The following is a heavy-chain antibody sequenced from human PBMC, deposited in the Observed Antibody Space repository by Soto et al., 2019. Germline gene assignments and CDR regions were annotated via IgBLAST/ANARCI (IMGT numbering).Heavy chain of an antibody. Sequence: ASVKVSCKASGYTFTSYGISWVRQAPGQGLEWMGWISAYNGNTNYAQKLQGRVTMTTDTSTRTAYMDIRGLRSDDTAIYYCARGXYYDSSGARNYHYYGMDVWGQGTTVTVSS. CDR3: ARGXYYDSSGARNYHYYGMDV. V-gene: IGHV1-18*01. CDR1: GYTFTSYG. D-gene: IGHD3-22*01. CDR2: ISAYNGNT. J-gene: IGHJ6*02.